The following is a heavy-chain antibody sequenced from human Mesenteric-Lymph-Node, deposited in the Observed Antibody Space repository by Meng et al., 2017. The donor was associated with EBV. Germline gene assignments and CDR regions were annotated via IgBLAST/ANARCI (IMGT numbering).Heavy chain of an antibody. Sequence: QITLKESGPTLVKPTQTLTLTCTFSGFSLSTGGVGVRWIRRPPGKALEGLALSYWDDHKRYSPALKSRLTITKDTSKNLVVLTKTNMDPVDTATYYCARRLSGCGYFDNWGQGTLVTVSS. CDR3: ARRLSGCGYFDN. D-gene: IGHD6-19*01. CDR1: GFSLSTGGVG. J-gene: IGHJ4*02. V-gene: IGHV2-5*02. CDR2: SYWDDHK.